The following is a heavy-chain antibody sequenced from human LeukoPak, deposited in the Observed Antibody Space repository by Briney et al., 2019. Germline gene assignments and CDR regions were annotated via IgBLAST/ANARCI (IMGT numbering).Heavy chain of an antibody. CDR3: AKDGRLREDYFDY. CDR2: IRYDGSNK. Sequence: RGSLRLSCAASGFTFSSYGMHWVRQAPGKGLEWVAFIRYDGSNKYYADSVKGRFTISRDNSKNTLYLQMNSLRAEDTAVYYCAKDGRLREDYFDYWGQGTLVTVSS. D-gene: IGHD4-17*01. CDR1: GFTFSSYG. J-gene: IGHJ4*02. V-gene: IGHV3-30*02.